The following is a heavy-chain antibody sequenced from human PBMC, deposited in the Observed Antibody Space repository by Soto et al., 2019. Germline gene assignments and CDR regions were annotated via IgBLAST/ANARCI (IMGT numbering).Heavy chain of an antibody. D-gene: IGHD6-13*01. V-gene: IGHV1-69*13. CDR3: AAVMRASSSWSPFDY. CDR2: IIPIFGTA. Sequence: SVKVSCKASGGTFSSYAISWVRQAPGQGLEWMGGIIPIFGTANYAQKFQGRVTITADESTSTAYMELSSLRSEDTAVYYCAAVMRASSSWSPFDYLGQGTLVAVSS. CDR1: GGTFSSYA. J-gene: IGHJ4*02.